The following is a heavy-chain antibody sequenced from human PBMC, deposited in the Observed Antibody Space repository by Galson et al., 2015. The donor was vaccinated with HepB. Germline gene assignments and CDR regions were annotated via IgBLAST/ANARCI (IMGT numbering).Heavy chain of an antibody. D-gene: IGHD6-19*01. J-gene: IGHJ4*02. CDR3: AREEVAVAGHFDY. V-gene: IGHV3-48*01. Sequence: SLRLSCAASGFTFSSYSMNWVRQAPGKGLEWVSYISSSSSTIYYADSVKGRFTISRDNAKNSLYLQMNSLRAEDTAVYYCAREEVAVAGHFDYWGQGTLVTVSS. CDR1: GFTFSSYS. CDR2: ISSSSSTI.